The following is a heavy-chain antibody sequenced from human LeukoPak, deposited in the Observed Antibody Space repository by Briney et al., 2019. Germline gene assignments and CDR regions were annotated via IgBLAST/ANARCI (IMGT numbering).Heavy chain of an antibody. V-gene: IGHV3-7*01. D-gene: IGHD3-22*01. J-gene: IGHJ3*02. Sequence: GGSLRLSCAASGFTFSSYWVSWVRQAPGKGLEWVANIKQDGSEKYYVDSVKGRFTISRDNAKNSLYLQMNSLRAEDTAVYYCAKSSSGYYVDAFDIWGQGTMVTVSS. CDR3: AKSSSGYYVDAFDI. CDR1: GFTFSSYW. CDR2: IKQDGSEK.